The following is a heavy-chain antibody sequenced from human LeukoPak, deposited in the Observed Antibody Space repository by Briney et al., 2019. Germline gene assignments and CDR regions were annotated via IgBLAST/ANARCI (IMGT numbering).Heavy chain of an antibody. D-gene: IGHD6-13*01. J-gene: IGHJ6*03. Sequence: PGGSLRLSCAASGFTFGSYAMTWVRQAPGKGLEWVSGISGSGDSTYYADSVKGRFTISRDNSKKTLYLQMNSLRAEDTAVYYCAKEPRYSCSNYYYYYMDVWGKGTTVTVPS. CDR1: GFTFGSYA. CDR2: ISGSGDST. CDR3: AKEPRYSCSNYYYYYMDV. V-gene: IGHV3-23*01.